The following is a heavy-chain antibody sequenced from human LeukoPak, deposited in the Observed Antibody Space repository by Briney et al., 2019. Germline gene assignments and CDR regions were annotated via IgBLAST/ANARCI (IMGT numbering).Heavy chain of an antibody. V-gene: IGHV1-69*04. D-gene: IGHD2-21*01. CDR1: GGTFTKYV. CDR2: FIPVHDTA. CDR3: AMLGVIPD. Sequence: ASVKVPCKASGGTFTKYVISWVREAPEQGLEWMGRFIPVHDTANYAHKFQGRVILTADKSTSTAYMELTSLRSEDTAVYYCAMLGVIPDWGQGTLITVSS. J-gene: IGHJ1*01.